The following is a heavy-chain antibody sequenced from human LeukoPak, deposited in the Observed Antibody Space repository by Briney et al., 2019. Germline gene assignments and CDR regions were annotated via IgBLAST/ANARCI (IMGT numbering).Heavy chain of an antibody. Sequence: PGGSLRLSCAASGFTVSSNYMSWVRRAPGKGLEWVSVIYMGGDTYCVDSVKGRFSISRDNSKNTLYLQMNSLRPEDTAVYYCARVPDTSPSPYWYFDLWGRGTLVTVSS. J-gene: IGHJ2*01. CDR1: GFTVSSNY. V-gene: IGHV3-53*05. D-gene: IGHD2-2*01. CDR3: ARVPDTSPSPYWYFDL. CDR2: IYMGGDT.